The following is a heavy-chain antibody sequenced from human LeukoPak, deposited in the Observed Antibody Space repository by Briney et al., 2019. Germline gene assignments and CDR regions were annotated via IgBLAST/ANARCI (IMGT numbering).Heavy chain of an antibody. V-gene: IGHV3-23*01. CDR3: AKVFSTATTGREGFYFDY. J-gene: IGHJ4*02. CDR1: GFTFSSYA. CDR2: ISVSGGST. Sequence: GGSLRLSCAASGFTFSSYAMSWVRQAPGKGLEWVSAISVSGGSTYSADSVKGRCTISRDNSKNTLFLQMNSLRAEGTAVYYCAKVFSTATTGREGFYFDYWGQGTLGTVSS. D-gene: IGHD4-11*01.